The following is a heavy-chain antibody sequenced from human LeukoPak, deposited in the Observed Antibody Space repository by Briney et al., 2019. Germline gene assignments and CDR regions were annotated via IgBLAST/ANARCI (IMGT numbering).Heavy chain of an antibody. CDR3: ARSPGYSGYDSNYYYYYMDV. CDR2: ISGSGGST. CDR1: GFTVNNNY. Sequence: PGGSLRLSCTASGFTVNNNYVIWVRQAPGKGLEWVSAISGSGGSTYYADSVKGRFTISRDNSKNTLYLQMNSLRAEDTAVYYCARSPGYSGYDSNYYYYYMDVWGKGTTVTISS. D-gene: IGHD5-12*01. V-gene: IGHV3-23*01. J-gene: IGHJ6*03.